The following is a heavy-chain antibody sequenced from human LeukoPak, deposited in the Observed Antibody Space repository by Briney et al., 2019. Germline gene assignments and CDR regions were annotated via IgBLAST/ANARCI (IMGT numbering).Heavy chain of an antibody. CDR1: GDSVSSNSAA. D-gene: IGHD1-7*01. J-gene: IGHJ6*02. CDR3: ARDRLELRDYYYYGMDV. V-gene: IGHV6-1*01. Sequence: SQTLSLTCAISGDSVSSNSAAWNWIRQSPSRGLEWLVRTYYRSKWYNDYAVSVKSRITINPDTSKNQFSLQLNSVTPEDTAVYYCARDRLELRDYYYYGMDVWGQGTTVTVSS. CDR2: TYYRSKWYN.